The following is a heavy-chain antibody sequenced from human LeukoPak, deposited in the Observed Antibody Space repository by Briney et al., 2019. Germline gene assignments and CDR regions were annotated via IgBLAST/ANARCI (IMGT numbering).Heavy chain of an antibody. Sequence: SVKVSCKASGGTFSSYAISWVRQAPGQGLEWMGRIIPIFGTANYAQKFQGRVTITADKSTSTAYMELSSLRSEDTAVYYCARVGDYGGNSRAFDYWGQGTLVAVSS. CDR2: IIPIFGTA. CDR3: ARVGDYGGNSRAFDY. D-gene: IGHD4-23*01. J-gene: IGHJ4*02. V-gene: IGHV1-69*06. CDR1: GGTFSSYA.